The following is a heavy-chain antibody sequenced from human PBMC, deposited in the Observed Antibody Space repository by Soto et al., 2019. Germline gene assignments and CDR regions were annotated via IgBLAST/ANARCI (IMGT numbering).Heavy chain of an antibody. D-gene: IGHD2-2*01. CDR3: AKGSVVGADYSYGMDV. J-gene: IGHJ6*02. V-gene: IGHV3-23*01. Sequence: VGSLRLSCAAAGFTFSSYGMSWVRQAPGKGLEWVSAVSGSGGSVYYADSVRGRFTISRDNSKNTLYLQVNSLRAEDTAIYYCAKGSVVGADYSYGMDVWGQGTTVTVS. CDR2: VSGSGGSV. CDR1: GFTFSSYG.